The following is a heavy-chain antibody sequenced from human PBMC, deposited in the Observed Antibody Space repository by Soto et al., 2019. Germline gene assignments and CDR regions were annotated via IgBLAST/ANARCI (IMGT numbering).Heavy chain of an antibody. D-gene: IGHD3-10*01. CDR3: ARHYYYPSYMDV. Sequence: GESLKISCKGSGYSFTSYWISWVRQMPGKGLEWMGRIDPSDSYTRYSPSFQGQVTISADKSISTAYLQWSSLKASDTAMYDCARHYYYPSYMDVWGQGTTVTVAS. J-gene: IGHJ6*02. CDR2: IDPSDSYT. V-gene: IGHV5-10-1*04. CDR1: GYSFTSYW.